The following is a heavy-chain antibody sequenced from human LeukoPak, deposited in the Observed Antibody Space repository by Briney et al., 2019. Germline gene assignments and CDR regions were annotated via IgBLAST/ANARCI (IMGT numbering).Heavy chain of an antibody. V-gene: IGHV4-39*01. CDR2: IYYSGST. Sequence: PSETLSLTCTVSGGSISSSSYYWGWIRQPPGKGLEWIGSIYYSGSTYYNPSLKSRVTISIDTSKNQFSLKLSSVTAADTAVYYCARLATVTPDYWGQGTLVTVSS. J-gene: IGHJ4*02. CDR3: ARLATVTPDY. CDR1: GGSISSSSYY. D-gene: IGHD4-17*01.